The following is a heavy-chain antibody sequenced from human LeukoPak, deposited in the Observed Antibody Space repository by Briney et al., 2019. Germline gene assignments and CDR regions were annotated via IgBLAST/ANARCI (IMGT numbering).Heavy chain of an antibody. CDR1: GYSISSGYY. V-gene: IGHV4-38-2*01. J-gene: IGHJ6*03. D-gene: IGHD3-3*01. CDR3: ARGYYDFWSGYYNYYYMDV. Sequence: SETLSLTCAVSGYSISSGYYWGWIRQPPGKGLEWIGSIYHSGSTYYNPSLKSRVTISVDTPKNQFSLQLSSVTAADTAVYYCARGYYDFWSGYYNYYYMDVWGKGTTVTVSS. CDR2: IYHSGST.